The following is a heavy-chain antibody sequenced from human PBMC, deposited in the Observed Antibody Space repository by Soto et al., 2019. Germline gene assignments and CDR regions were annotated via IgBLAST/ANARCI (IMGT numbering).Heavy chain of an antibody. D-gene: IGHD1-26*01. V-gene: IGHV1-3*01. CDR1: GYTFTSYA. CDR3: ARGGAYSGGYYPFDY. CDR2: INAGNGNT. Sequence: QVQLVQSGAEVKKPGASVKVSCKASGYTFTSYAMHWVRQAPGQRLEWMGWINAGNGNTKYSQKFQGRVTIPRDTPASQAYMELSSLRSEDTAVYYCARGGAYSGGYYPFDYWGQGTLVTVSS. J-gene: IGHJ4*02.